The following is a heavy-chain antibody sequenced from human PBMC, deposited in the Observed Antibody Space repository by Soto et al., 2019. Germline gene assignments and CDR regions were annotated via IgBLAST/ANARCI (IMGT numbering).Heavy chain of an antibody. J-gene: IGHJ6*03. CDR2: INHSGST. Sequence: SETLSLTCAVYGGSFSGYYWSWIRQPPGKGLDWIGEINHSGSTNYNPSLKSRVTISVDTSKNQFSLKLSSVTAADTAVYYCARGSVYTAMVDARYYYYMDVWGKGTTVTVSS. CDR1: GGSFSGYY. CDR3: ARGSVYTAMVDARYYYYMDV. D-gene: IGHD5-18*01. V-gene: IGHV4-34*01.